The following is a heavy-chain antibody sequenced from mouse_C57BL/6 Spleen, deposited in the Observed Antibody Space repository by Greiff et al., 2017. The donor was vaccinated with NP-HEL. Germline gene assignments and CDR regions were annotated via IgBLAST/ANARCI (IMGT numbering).Heavy chain of an antibody. D-gene: IGHD2-4*01. Sequence: QVQLQQPGAELVRPGSSVKLSCKASGYTFTSYWMHWVKQRPIQGLEWIGNIDPSDSETHYNQKFKDKATLTVDKSSSTADMQLSSLTSEDSAVYYCASGDDYDGYAMDYWGQGTSVTVSS. CDR1: GYTFTSYW. CDR3: ASGDDYDGYAMDY. V-gene: IGHV1-52*01. CDR2: IDPSDSET. J-gene: IGHJ4*01.